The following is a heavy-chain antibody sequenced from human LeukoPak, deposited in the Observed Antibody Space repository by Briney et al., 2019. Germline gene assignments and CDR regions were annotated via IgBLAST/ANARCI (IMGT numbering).Heavy chain of an antibody. J-gene: IGHJ3*02. CDR3: AKREGAFYI. V-gene: IGHV3-23*01. D-gene: IGHD1-26*01. Sequence: GGSLRLSCAASGFTFSSYATTWVRQAPGKGLEWVSEISGSGGSTYYADSVKGRITISRDNSKNTLYLQMNSVRAEVTAVYYCAKREGAFYIWGQGTMVTVSS. CDR2: ISGSGGST. CDR1: GFTFSSYA.